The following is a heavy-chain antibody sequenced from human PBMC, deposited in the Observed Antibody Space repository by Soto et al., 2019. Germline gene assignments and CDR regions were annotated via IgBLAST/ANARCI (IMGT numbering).Heavy chain of an antibody. CDR2: IYYSGST. Sequence: LSETLSLTCTVSGGSISSCYWSWIRQPPGKGLEWIGTIYYSGSTYYNPSLRSRLTISLDTSKSQFSLNLNSVTAADTAVYYCASGLSGDKVDQWGQGTLVTVSS. J-gene: IGHJ4*02. CDR3: ASGLSGDKVDQ. CDR1: GGSISSCY. D-gene: IGHD2-21*01. V-gene: IGHV4-59*04.